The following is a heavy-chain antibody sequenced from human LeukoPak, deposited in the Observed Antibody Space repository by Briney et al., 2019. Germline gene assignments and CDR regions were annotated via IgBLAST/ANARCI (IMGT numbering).Heavy chain of an antibody. CDR2: IYPGDSDT. Sequence: GESLKISCKGSGYSFTSYWYGWVRQMPGKGLEWLGIIYPGDSDTRYSPSFQGQVTISADKSISTAYLQWSSLKASDTAMYYCAKWLVRSAWLVRSGWFDPWGQGTLVTVSS. V-gene: IGHV5-51*01. D-gene: IGHD6-19*01. CDR3: AKWLVRSAWLVRSGWFDP. CDR1: GYSFTSYW. J-gene: IGHJ5*02.